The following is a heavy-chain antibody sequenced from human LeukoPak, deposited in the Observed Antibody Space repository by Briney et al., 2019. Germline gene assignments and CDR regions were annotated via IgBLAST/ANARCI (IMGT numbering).Heavy chain of an antibody. V-gene: IGHV3-66*04. CDR3: ASHSSSWYLRDYYGMDV. D-gene: IGHD6-13*01. Sequence: GGSLRLSCAASGFTVSSNYMSWVRQAPGKGLEWVSVIYSGGSTFYADSVKGRFTILRDNSKNTLYLQMNGLRTEDTAVYYCASHSSSWYLRDYYGMDVWGQGTTVTVSS. CDR2: IYSGGST. J-gene: IGHJ6*02. CDR1: GFTVSSNY.